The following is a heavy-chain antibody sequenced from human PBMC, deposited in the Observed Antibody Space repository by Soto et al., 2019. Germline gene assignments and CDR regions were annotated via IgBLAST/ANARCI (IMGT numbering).Heavy chain of an antibody. J-gene: IGHJ2*01. CDR2: IYWDDDK. CDR1: GFSLTTGGVA. D-gene: IGHD2-21*01. CDR3: AHSECSGVDCYPLWYFGL. Sequence: QITLKESGPTLVKPTQTLTLTCTFSGFSLTTGGVAVGWIRQPPGKALEWLALIYWDDDKRYSPSLKSRLPITKDTSTNQVLPTMTNIDPVDTATYSCAHSECSGVDCYPLWYFGLWGRGTLVTVSS. V-gene: IGHV2-5*02.